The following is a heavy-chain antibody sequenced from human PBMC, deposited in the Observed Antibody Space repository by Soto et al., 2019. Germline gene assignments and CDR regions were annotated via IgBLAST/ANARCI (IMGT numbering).Heavy chain of an antibody. V-gene: IGHV3-33*01. J-gene: IGHJ4*02. CDR1: GIIFNGFG. Sequence: QVQLVESGGGVVQPGRSLRLSCAASGIIFNGFGMHWVRQAPGKGLEWVAVIRYDGSNIDYADSVKDRFTISRDNSENMLYLQMDSLRAEDTAVYYCARDGVGATAYFGYLDYWGQGALVTVSS. D-gene: IGHD1-26*01. CDR3: ARDGVGATAYFGYLDY. CDR2: IRYDGSNI.